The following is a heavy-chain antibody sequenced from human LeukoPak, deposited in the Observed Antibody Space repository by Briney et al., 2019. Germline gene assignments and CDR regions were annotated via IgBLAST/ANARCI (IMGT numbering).Heavy chain of an antibody. Sequence: SETLSLTCTVSGGSISISNYYWNWIRQPPGKGLEWIGYIYYSGSTNYNPSLKSRVTISIDTSKNQFSLKLSSVNAADTAVYYCARDRYSSSWSYFDYWGQGTLVTVSS. D-gene: IGHD6-13*01. CDR3: ARDRYSSSWSYFDY. V-gene: IGHV4-61*01. CDR1: GGSISISNYY. CDR2: IYYSGST. J-gene: IGHJ4*02.